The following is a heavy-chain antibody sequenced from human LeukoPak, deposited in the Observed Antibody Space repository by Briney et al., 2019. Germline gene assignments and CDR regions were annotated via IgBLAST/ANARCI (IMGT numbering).Heavy chain of an antibody. CDR1: GFTFDDYA. CDR2: ISWNSGSI. Sequence: PGGSLRLSCAASGFTFDDYAMHWVRQAPGKGLEWVSGISWNSGSIGYEDSVKGRFTISRDNAKNSLYLQMNSLRAEDMALYYCAKAAGTGLGAFDIWGQGTMVTVSS. CDR3: AKAAGTGLGAFDI. D-gene: IGHD6-13*01. V-gene: IGHV3-9*03. J-gene: IGHJ3*02.